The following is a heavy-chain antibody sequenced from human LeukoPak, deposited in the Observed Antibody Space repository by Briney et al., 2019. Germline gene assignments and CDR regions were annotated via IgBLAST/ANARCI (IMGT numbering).Heavy chain of an antibody. V-gene: IGHV4-59*11. CDR1: GGSFSSHY. J-gene: IGHJ5*02. Sequence: PSETLSLTCNVFGGSFSSHYWTWIRQPPGKGLEWIGYISYGGSTNYNPSLRSRVTISVDTSKTQFSLRLTSVTAADTAVYYCAKYEVLMGTWFDPWGQGTLVTVSS. D-gene: IGHD7-27*01. CDR2: ISYGGST. CDR3: AKYEVLMGTWFDP.